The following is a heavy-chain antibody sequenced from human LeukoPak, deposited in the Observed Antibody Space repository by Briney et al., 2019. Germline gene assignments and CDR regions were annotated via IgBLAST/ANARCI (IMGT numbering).Heavy chain of an antibody. V-gene: IGHV3-13*01. J-gene: IGHJ6*02. CDR3: ARDRHGMAV. Sequence: GGSLRLSCAASGFTFSSYAMSWVRQAPGKGLEWVSAIGVAGDTYYPGSVKGRFIITRENAKNSLYLQMNNLRVEDTAVYYCARDRHGMAVWGQGTTVVASS. CDR1: GFTFSSYA. CDR2: IGVAGDT.